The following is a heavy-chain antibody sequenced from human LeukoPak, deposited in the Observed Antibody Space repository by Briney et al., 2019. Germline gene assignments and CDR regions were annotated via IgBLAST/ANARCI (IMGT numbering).Heavy chain of an antibody. CDR1: GFTFSSYA. Sequence: GGSLRLSCAASGFTFSSYAMSWVRQAPGKGLEWVSAISGSGGSTYCADSVKGRFTISRDNSKNTLYLQMNSLRAEDTAVYYCAKSGIAARPPRNWFDPWGQGTLVTVSS. J-gene: IGHJ5*02. CDR3: AKSGIAARPPRNWFDP. V-gene: IGHV3-23*01. CDR2: ISGSGGST. D-gene: IGHD6-6*01.